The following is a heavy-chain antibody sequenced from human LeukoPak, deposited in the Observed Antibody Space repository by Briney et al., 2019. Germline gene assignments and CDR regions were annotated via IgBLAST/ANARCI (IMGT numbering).Heavy chain of an antibody. J-gene: IGHJ4*02. CDR1: GFTFSDYY. CDR2: INHSGST. Sequence: GSLRLSCAASGFTFSDYYMSWIRQAPGKGLEWIGEINHSGSTNYNPSLKSRVTISVDTSKNQFSLQLNSVTPEDTAVYYCARSGFSRWRGATTGFDYWGQGTLVTVSS. CDR3: ARSGFSRWRGATTGFDY. D-gene: IGHD1-26*01. V-gene: IGHV4-34*01.